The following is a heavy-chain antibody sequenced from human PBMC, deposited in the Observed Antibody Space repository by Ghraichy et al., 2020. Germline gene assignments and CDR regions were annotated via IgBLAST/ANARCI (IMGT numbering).Heavy chain of an antibody. J-gene: IGHJ3*02. Sequence: DSVKGRFTISRDNAKNSLYLQMNSLRAEDTAMYYCARDAPTGLEYCSGGSCYPDAFDIWGQGTMVTVSS. CDR3: ARDAPTGLEYCSGGSCYPDAFDI. V-gene: IGHV3-7*01. D-gene: IGHD2-15*01.